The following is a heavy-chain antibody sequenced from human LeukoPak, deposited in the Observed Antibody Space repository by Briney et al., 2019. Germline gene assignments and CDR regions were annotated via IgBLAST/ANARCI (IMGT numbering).Heavy chain of an antibody. Sequence: PSQTLSLTCTLSCGAISSGSYYGSWIRQPAGKGLEWIGRIYTGGSPHYNRSLKSRVTISVDPSKNQFSLNVSSVTAADTAVYYCAREFGDAVTSLDYWGQGALVTVSS. CDR2: IYTGGSP. CDR1: CGAISSGSYY. V-gene: IGHV4-61*02. D-gene: IGHD4-17*01. J-gene: IGHJ4*02. CDR3: AREFGDAVTSLDY.